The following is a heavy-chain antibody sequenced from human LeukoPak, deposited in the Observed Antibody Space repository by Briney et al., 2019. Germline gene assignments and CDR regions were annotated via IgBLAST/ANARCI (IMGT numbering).Heavy chain of an antibody. D-gene: IGHD3-3*01. Sequence: PGGSLRLSCAASGFTFSSYAMHWVRQAPGKGLEWVAVISYDGSNKYYADSVKGRFTISRDNSKNTLYLQMNSLRAEDTAVHYCARVWHRETYYDFWSGYYGRHGEVAAQFDPWGQGTLVTVSS. V-gene: IGHV3-30*14. J-gene: IGHJ5*02. CDR1: GFTFSSYA. CDR3: ARVWHRETYYDFWSGYYGRHGEVAAQFDP. CDR2: ISYDGSNK.